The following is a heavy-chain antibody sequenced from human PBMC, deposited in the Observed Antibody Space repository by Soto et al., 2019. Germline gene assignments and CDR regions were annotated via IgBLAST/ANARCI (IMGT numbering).Heavy chain of an antibody. Sequence: ASVXVSFKSSFYTFTIYGIIFCLQAPGQGLEWMGWISAYNGNTNYTQKLRGRVTMTTDTSTSTAYMELRSLRSDDTAVYYCASCGGESYEFEYWGQGTLV. D-gene: IGHD2-21*01. J-gene: IGHJ4*02. CDR1: FYTFTIYG. CDR3: ASCGGESYEFEY. CDR2: ISAYNGNT. V-gene: IGHV1-18*04.